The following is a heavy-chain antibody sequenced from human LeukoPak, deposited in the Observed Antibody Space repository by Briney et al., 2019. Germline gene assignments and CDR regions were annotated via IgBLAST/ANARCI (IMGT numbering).Heavy chain of an antibody. J-gene: IGHJ4*02. CDR2: IYPGDSDT. D-gene: IGHD2-21*02. CDR3: ARVKMVVTIPNYFDF. CDR1: GSNFSNYW. V-gene: IGHV5-51*01. Sequence: GGSLEISWQSSGSNFSNYWIGGVRPLPGKGLEGMAIIYPGDSDTRYGPSYQGQVTISADKSISTAYLQWSSLKASDTAIYYCARVKMVVTIPNYFDFWGQGTLVTVSS.